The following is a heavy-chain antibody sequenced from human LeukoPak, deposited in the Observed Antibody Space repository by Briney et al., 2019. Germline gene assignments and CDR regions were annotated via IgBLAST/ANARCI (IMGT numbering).Heavy chain of an antibody. J-gene: IGHJ4*02. Sequence: ASVKVFCKASGYTFTSYYMHWVRQAPGQGLEWMGIINPSGGSTSYAQKFQGRVTMTRDTSTSTVYMELSSLRSEDTAVYYCARDLEVGAFGGLCSYWGQGTLVTVSS. CDR2: INPSGGST. CDR1: GYTFTSYY. CDR3: ARDLEVGAFGGLCSY. V-gene: IGHV1-46*01. D-gene: IGHD1-26*01.